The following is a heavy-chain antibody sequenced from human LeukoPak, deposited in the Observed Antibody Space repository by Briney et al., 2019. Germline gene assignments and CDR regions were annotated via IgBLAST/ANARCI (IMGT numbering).Heavy chain of an antibody. J-gene: IGHJ3*01. D-gene: IGHD3-10*01. V-gene: IGHV3-48*04. Sequence: GGSLRLSCAASGFTFSSYSMNWVRQAPGKGLEWVSYISTSSNTIYYADSVKGRFTISRDNAKNSLYLQMDSLRAEDTAVYYCARKGNAFDFWGQGTMVTVSS. CDR3: ARKGNAFDF. CDR1: GFTFSSYS. CDR2: ISTSSNTI.